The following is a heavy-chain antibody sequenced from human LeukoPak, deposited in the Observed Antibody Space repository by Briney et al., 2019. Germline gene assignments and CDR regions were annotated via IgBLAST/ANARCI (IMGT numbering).Heavy chain of an antibody. D-gene: IGHD6-25*01. V-gene: IGHV4-59*01. Sequence: PSETLSLTCTVAGGSISSYYWGWIRRPPGKGLEWIANIYHTGSTNYNPSLSSRVTISIDTAKNQFSLKLTSVTAADTAVYYCARRWRNSSGWQDYLWGQGTLVTVSS. CDR1: GGSISSYY. J-gene: IGHJ4*02. CDR3: ARRWRNSSGWQDYL. CDR2: IYHTGST.